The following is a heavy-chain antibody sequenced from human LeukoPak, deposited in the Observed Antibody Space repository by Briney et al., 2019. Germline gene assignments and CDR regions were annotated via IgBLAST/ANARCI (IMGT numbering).Heavy chain of an antibody. CDR3: ARDDSTVPE. D-gene: IGHD3-22*01. V-gene: IGHV3-48*02. CDR2: ISSSSSSI. Sequence: PGGSLRLSCAASGFTFITYSMNWVRQAPRQGLEWVSYISSSSSSIYYADSVKGRFTISRDNAKNSLYLQMNSLRDEDTAVYYCARDDSTVPEWGQGTLVTVSS. CDR1: GFTFITYS. J-gene: IGHJ4*02.